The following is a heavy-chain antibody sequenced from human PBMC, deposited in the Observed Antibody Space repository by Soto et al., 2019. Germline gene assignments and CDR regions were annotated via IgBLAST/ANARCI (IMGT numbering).Heavy chain of an antibody. CDR3: AKDLLRSDYIWGSYRPNNWFDP. Sequence: GGSLRLSCAASGFTFSSYGMHWVRQAPGKGLEWVAVISYDGSNKYYADSVKGRFTISRDNSKNTLYLQMNSLRAEDTAVYYCAKDLLRSDYIWGSYRPNNWFDPWGQGTLVTVSS. D-gene: IGHD3-16*02. CDR1: GFTFSSYG. J-gene: IGHJ5*02. V-gene: IGHV3-30*18. CDR2: ISYDGSNK.